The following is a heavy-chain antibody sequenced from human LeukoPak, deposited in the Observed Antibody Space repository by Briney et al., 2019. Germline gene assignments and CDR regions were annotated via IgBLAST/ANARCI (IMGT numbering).Heavy chain of an antibody. Sequence: PGGSLRLSCAASGFTFSSYAMSWVRQAPGKGLEWVSAISGSGGSTYYADSVKGRFTISRDNSKNTLYLQMNSLRAEDTAVYYGPKDRFVPSVIVVVLVAPLFDYWGQGTLVTVSS. V-gene: IGHV3-23*01. D-gene: IGHD2-15*01. J-gene: IGHJ4*02. CDR1: GFTFSSYA. CDR2: ISGSGGST. CDR3: PKDRFVPSVIVVVLVAPLFDY.